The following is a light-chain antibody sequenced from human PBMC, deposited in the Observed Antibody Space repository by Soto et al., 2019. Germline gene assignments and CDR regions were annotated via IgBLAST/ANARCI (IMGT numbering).Light chain of an antibody. V-gene: IGKV3-20*01. CDR2: GTS. J-gene: IGKJ1*01. Sequence: LSPGANATLSCRASQRIYSAYLGWYQQKPGQAPRLLIYGTSSRATGIPDRFSGSGSGTDFTLTISRLEPEDFAVYYCQQYGNSPITFGQGTKVDIK. CDR3: QQYGNSPIT. CDR1: QRIYSAY.